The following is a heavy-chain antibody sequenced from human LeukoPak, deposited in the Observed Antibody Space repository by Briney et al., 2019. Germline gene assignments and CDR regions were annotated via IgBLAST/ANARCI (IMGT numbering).Heavy chain of an antibody. J-gene: IGHJ4*02. V-gene: IGHV3-48*04. CDR2: ISSSSSTI. Sequence: PGGSLRLSCAASGFTFSSYSMNWVRQAPGKGLEWVSYISSSSSTIYYADSVKGRFTISRDNAKNSLYLQMNSLRAEDTAVYYCARDPTTVTTRPIDYWGQGTLVTVSS. D-gene: IGHD4-17*01. CDR3: ARDPTTVTTRPIDY. CDR1: GFTFSSYS.